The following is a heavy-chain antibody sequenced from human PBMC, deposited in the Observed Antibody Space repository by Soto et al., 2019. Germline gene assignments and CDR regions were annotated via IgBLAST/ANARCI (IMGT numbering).Heavy chain of an antibody. CDR3: ARDQPGYSYGYGMGY. Sequence: EVRLVESGGGLVKPGGSLRLSCAASGFNFSSNSMNWGRQAPGKGLEWVSSISSSSSYIYYADSVKGRFTISRDNAKNSLYLQMNSLRAEDTAVYYCARDQPGYSYGYGMGYWGQGTLVTVSS. J-gene: IGHJ4*02. V-gene: IGHV3-21*01. CDR2: ISSSSSYI. D-gene: IGHD5-18*01. CDR1: GFNFSSNS.